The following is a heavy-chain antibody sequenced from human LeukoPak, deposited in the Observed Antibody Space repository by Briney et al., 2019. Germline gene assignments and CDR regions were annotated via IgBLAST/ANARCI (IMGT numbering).Heavy chain of an antibody. J-gene: IGHJ5*02. D-gene: IGHD6-13*01. V-gene: IGHV1-2*02. CDR3: ASVRQQRANWFDP. CDR2: INPNSGGT. Sequence: ASVKVSCKASGYTFTGYYMHWVQQAPGQGLEWMGWINPNSGGTNYAQKFQGRVTMTRDTSISTAYMELSRLRSDDTAVYYCASVRQQRANWFDPWGQGTLVTVSS. CDR1: GYTFTGYY.